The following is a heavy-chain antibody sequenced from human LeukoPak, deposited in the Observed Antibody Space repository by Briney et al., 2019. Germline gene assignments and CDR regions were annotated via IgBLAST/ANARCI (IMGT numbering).Heavy chain of an antibody. CDR2: INHSGST. CDR3: AVGFDI. Sequence: SETLSLTCAVYGGSFNTYYWSWIRPPPGKGLEWIGEINHSGSTNYNPSLKIRVTISVDTSKNQFSLKLSSVTAADTAVYYCAVGFDIWGQGTMVTVSS. J-gene: IGHJ3*02. V-gene: IGHV4-34*01. CDR1: GGSFNTYY.